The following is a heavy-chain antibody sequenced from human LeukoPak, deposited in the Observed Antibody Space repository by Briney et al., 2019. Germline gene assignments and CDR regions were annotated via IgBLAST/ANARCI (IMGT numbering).Heavy chain of an antibody. CDR3: ARGPPRVYSYGHGE. CDR2: IYSGGST. V-gene: IGHV3-53*01. Sequence: PGGSLRLSCAASGFTVSSNYMSWVRQAPGKGLEWVSVIYSGGSTYYADSVKGRFTISRDNSKNTLYLQMNSLRAEDTAVYYCARGPPRVYSYGHGEWGQGTLVTVSS. CDR1: GFTVSSNY. J-gene: IGHJ4*02. D-gene: IGHD5-18*01.